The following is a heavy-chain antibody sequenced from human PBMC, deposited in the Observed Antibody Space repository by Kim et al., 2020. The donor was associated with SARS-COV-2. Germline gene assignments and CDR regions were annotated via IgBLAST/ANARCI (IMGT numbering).Heavy chain of an antibody. Sequence: SETLSLTCTVSVGSISSYYWSWIRQPPGKGLEWIGYIYYSGSTKYNPSLKSLVTMSVDTAKNQFSLMLSSVTAADTAVYYCAREGGYYYGSGSSYRYYGMDVWRQGTTVTVS. D-gene: IGHD3-10*01. CDR3: AREGGYYYGSGSSYRYYGMDV. CDR1: VGSISSYY. J-gene: IGHJ6*02. CDR2: IYYSGST. V-gene: IGHV4-59*13.